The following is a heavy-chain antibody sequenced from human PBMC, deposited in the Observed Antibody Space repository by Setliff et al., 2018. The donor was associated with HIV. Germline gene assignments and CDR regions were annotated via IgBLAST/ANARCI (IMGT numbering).Heavy chain of an antibody. CDR3: AKAELSSGRYYFDY. D-gene: IGHD6-19*01. J-gene: IGHJ4*02. V-gene: IGHV3-23*01. CDR2: ITGSGRST. CDR1: GLTFTSYA. Sequence: GGSLRLSCAASGLTFTSYAMTWVRQTPGKGLEWVSGITGSGRSTYYADSVKDRFTISRDNSKNTLYLQMNNLRAEDTAVYYCAKAELSSGRYYFDYWGQGTLVTVS.